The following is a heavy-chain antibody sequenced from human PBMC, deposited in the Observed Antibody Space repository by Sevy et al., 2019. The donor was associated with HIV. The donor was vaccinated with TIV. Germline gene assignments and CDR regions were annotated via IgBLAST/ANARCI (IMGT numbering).Heavy chain of an antibody. CDR2: IYYSGST. CDR3: AREGLTTVVTPRGNAFDI. V-gene: IGHV4-59*01. J-gene: IGHJ3*02. D-gene: IGHD4-17*01. CDR1: GGSISSYY. Sequence: SETLSLTCTVSGGSISSYYWSWIRQPPGKGLEWIGYIYYSGSTNYNPSLKSRVTISVDTSKNQFSLKLSSVPAADTAVYYCAREGLTTVVTPRGNAFDIWGQGTMVTVSS.